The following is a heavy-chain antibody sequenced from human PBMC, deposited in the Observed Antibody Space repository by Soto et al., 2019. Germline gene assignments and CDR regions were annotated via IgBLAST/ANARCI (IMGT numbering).Heavy chain of an antibody. J-gene: IGHJ6*02. CDR2: ISGSGGST. Sequence: GGSLRLSCAASGFTFSSYAMSWVRQAPGKGLEWVSAISGSGGSTYYADSVKGRFTISRDNSKNTLYLQMNSLRAEDTAVYYCARVGATGSAYYYGMDVWGQGTTVTVSS. V-gene: IGHV3-23*01. D-gene: IGHD1-26*01. CDR1: GFTFSSYA. CDR3: ARVGATGSAYYYGMDV.